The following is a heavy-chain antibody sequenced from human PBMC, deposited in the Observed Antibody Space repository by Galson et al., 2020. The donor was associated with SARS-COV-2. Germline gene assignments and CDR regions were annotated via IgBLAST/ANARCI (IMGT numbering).Heavy chain of an antibody. V-gene: IGHV3-74*01. CDR3: ARDGPKYDL. CDR1: GFTFSDYW. J-gene: IGHJ5*02. CDR2: TNGDGTIT. Sequence: GESLKISCAASGFTFSDYWMHWVRQAPGKGLVWISRTNGDGTITTYADSVRGRFTISRDNAKNMLYLQMSSLGAEDPALYYCARDGPKYDLWGRGTLVTVSS.